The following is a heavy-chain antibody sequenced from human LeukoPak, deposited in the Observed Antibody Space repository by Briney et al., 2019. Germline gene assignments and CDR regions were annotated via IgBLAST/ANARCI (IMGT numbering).Heavy chain of an antibody. CDR1: GFTFSNYA. CDR3: VKWGDYDVLTGYYVSDY. J-gene: IGHJ4*02. V-gene: IGHV3-23*01. Sequence: GGSLRLSCAASGFTFSNYAMSWVRPAPGKGLEWVSAKTGSGGNTYSADSVKGRFTISRDNSKNTVFLQMNSLRADDTAVYYCVKWGDYDVLTGYYVSDYWGQGTLVTVSS. D-gene: IGHD3-9*01. CDR2: KTGSGGNT.